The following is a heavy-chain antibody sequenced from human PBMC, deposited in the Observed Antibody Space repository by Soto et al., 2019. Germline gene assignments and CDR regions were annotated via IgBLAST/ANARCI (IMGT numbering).Heavy chain of an antibody. D-gene: IGHD3-22*01. V-gene: IGHV3-33*01. CDR3: AGDYYDSSGYYYPFDY. J-gene: IGHJ4*02. CDR1: GFTLVSYG. Sequence: QVQLVESGGGGFQPGRSWRLSCEGSGFTLVSYGMHGVRQAPAKGWEGGAVIWYDGSNKYYADSVKGRFTISRDNSKNTLYLQMNSLRAEDTAVYYCAGDYYDSSGYYYPFDYWGQGTLVTVSS. CDR2: IWYDGSNK.